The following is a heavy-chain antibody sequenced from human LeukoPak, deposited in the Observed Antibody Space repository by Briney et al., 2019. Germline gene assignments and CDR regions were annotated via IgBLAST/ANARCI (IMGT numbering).Heavy chain of an antibody. V-gene: IGHV4-34*01. CDR2: INHSGST. D-gene: IGHD3-3*01. J-gene: IGHJ3*02. CDR3: ARGRGPRRIKGHYDFWSGYYNRSTFDI. CDR1: GGSFSGYY. Sequence: PSETLSLTCAVYGGSFSGYYWSWIRQPPGKGLEWIGEINHSGSTNYNPSLKSRVTISVDTSKNQFSLKLSSVTAADTAVYYCARGRGPRRIKGHYDFWSGYYNRSTFDIWGQGTMVTVSS.